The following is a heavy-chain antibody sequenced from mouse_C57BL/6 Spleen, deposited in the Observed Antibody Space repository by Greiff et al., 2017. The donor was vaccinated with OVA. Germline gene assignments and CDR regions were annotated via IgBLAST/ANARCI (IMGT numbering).Heavy chain of an antibody. D-gene: IGHD3-3*01. CDR2: ISSGGSYT. J-gene: IGHJ4*01. Sequence: EVQGVESGGDLVKPGGSLKLSCAASGFTFSSYGMSWVRQTPDKRLEWVATISSGGSYTYYPDSVKGRFTISRDNAKNTLYLQMSSLKSEDTAMYYCAIRADYYAMDYWGQGTSVTVSS. V-gene: IGHV5-6*01. CDR1: GFTFSSYG. CDR3: AIRADYYAMDY.